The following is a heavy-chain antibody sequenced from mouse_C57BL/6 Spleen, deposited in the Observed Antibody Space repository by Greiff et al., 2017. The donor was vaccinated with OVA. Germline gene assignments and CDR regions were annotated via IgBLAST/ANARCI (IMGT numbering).Heavy chain of an antibody. CDR2: IDPSDSYT. Sequence: QVQLQQPGAELVKPGASVKLSCKASGYTFTSYWMQWVKQRPGQGLEWIGEIDPSDSYTNYNQKFKGKATLTVDTSSSTVYMELSRLTSEDSAVYFCARHEGTGTYFDYWGQGTTLTVSS. J-gene: IGHJ2*01. CDR1: GYTFTSYW. CDR3: ARHEGTGTYFDY. D-gene: IGHD4-1*01. V-gene: IGHV1-50*01.